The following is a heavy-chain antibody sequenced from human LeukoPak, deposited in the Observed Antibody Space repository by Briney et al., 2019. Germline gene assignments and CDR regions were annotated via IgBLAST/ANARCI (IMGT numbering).Heavy chain of an antibody. Sequence: TSETLSLTCAVSGYSISSGYYWGWIRQPPGKGLEWIGSNSHSGSTYYNPSLKSRVTISVDTSKNQFSLKLSSVTAADTAVYYCARGPYPYYSDSSGYTGYFDYWGQGTLVTVS. CDR3: ARGPYPYYSDSSGYTGYFDY. D-gene: IGHD3-22*01. CDR2: NSHSGST. CDR1: GYSISSGYY. J-gene: IGHJ4*02. V-gene: IGHV4-38-2*01.